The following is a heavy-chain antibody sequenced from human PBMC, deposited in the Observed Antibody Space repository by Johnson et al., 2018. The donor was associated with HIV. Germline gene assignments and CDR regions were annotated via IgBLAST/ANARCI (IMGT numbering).Heavy chain of an antibody. V-gene: IGHV3-66*01. Sequence: VQLVESGGGLVQPGGSLRLSCAASGFTVSSNYMSWVRQAPGKGLAWVSVIYSGGSTYYADSVKGRFTISRDNSKNTLYLQMNSLRAEDTAVYYCARGSRYTYDNDDAYLLHAFDIWGQGTMVTVSS. D-gene: IGHD3-22*01. CDR2: IYSGGST. J-gene: IGHJ3*02. CDR3: ARGSRYTYDNDDAYLLHAFDI. CDR1: GFTVSSNY.